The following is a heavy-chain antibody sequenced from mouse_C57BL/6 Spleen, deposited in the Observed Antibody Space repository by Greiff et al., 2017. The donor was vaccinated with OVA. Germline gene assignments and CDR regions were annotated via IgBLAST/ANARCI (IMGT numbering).Heavy chain of an antibody. J-gene: IGHJ4*01. D-gene: IGHD1-1*01. CDR3: ASRKPYYGISYNYALDY. CDR2: IDPEDGDT. V-gene: IGHV14-2*01. Sequence: LVESGAELVKPGASVKLSCKASGFNITDYYMHWVKQRTEQGLEWIGRIDPEDGDTKYAPKFQGQATITADTSSNTAYLQLSSLTSEDTSVYYGASRKPYYGISYNYALDYWGQGTSVTVSS. CDR1: GFNITDYY.